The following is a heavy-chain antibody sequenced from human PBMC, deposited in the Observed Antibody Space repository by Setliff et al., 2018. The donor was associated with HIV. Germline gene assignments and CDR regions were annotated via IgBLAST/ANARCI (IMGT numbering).Heavy chain of an antibody. CDR2: IWFDESKK. D-gene: IGHD6-19*01. J-gene: IGHJ1*01. CDR1: GFTFSNFG. V-gene: IGHV3-33*03. Sequence: LSLTCAASGFTFSNFGMHWVRQAPGRGLEWVAVIWFDESKKYYVDSVKGRFTISRDNAKNSLFLQMNSLRAEDMAVYYCVTGLGSGWASWGQGTLVTVSS. CDR3: VTGLGSGWAS.